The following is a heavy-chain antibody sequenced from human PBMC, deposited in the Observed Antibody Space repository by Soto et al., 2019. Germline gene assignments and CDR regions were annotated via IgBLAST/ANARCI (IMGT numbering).Heavy chain of an antibody. D-gene: IGHD6-19*01. Sequence: EVQLVESGGGLVQPGGSLRLSCAASGLTFSSYWMHWVRQAPGKGLVWVSRISTDGSVTTYADSVKGRFTISRHNAKNRPYPQRNSRRTEDPAVYYWARAPYSSGWGGFDYWGQGTLVTVSS. J-gene: IGHJ4*02. CDR1: GLTFSSYW. CDR3: ARAPYSSGWGGFDY. CDR2: ISTDGSVT. V-gene: IGHV3-74*01.